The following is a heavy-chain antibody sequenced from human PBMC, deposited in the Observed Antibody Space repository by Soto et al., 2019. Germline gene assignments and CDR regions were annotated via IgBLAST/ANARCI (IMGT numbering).Heavy chain of an antibody. J-gene: IGHJ6*02. CDR1: VFTFSDYY. CDR3: ARDFGRAGPYYGMDV. D-gene: IGHD6-19*01. CDR2: ISSSSIYT. V-gene: IGHV3-11*06. Sequence: GSLRLSCAASVFTFSDYYMSWMRQAPGKGLEWVSYISSSSIYTNYADSVKGRFTISRDNAKNSLYLQMNSLRAEDTAVYYCARDFGRAGPYYGMDVWGQGTTVTVSS.